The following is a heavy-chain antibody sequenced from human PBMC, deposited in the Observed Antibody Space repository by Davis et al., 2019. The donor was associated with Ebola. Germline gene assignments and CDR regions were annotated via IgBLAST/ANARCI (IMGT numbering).Heavy chain of an antibody. J-gene: IGHJ4*02. CDR2: ITGSSGTI. CDR1: CFISRYYY. D-gene: IGHD5-18*01. V-gene: IGHV3-11*01. CDR3: ARETSMVED. Sequence: SLNTSCAASCFISRYYYISWIRQAPGKGLEWLSYITGSSGTIYYPDSVKGRFTISRDNANNSLYLQRNSLRAEDTAVYYCARETSMVEDWGQGTLVTVSS.